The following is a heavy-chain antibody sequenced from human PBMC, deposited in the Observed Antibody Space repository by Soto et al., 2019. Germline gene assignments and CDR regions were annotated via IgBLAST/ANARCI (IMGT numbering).Heavy chain of an antibody. Sequence: GASVKVSCKASGYTFTGYFMHWVRQAPGQGLEWMGWINPNSGDTNYPQKFQGWVTMTRDTSINTAYMEVSRLSSDDTAVYYCAREVAGGMGVWGQGTTVTVSS. CDR3: AREVAGGMGV. V-gene: IGHV1-2*04. CDR2: INPNSGDT. J-gene: IGHJ6*02. CDR1: GYTFTGYF.